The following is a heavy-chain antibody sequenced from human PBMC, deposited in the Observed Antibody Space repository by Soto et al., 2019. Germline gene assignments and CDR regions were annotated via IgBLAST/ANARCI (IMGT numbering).Heavy chain of an antibody. Sequence: QVQLVQSGAEVKKPGSSVEVSCKASGGTFSSYAISWVRQAPGQGLEWMGGIIPIFGTANYAQKFQGRVSMTPDESTSTAYMGLSSLRSEDTAVYYCARGKDSGGYHPPDNYYYYYGMDVWGQGTTVTVSS. CDR3: ARGKDSGGYHPPDNYYYYYGMDV. J-gene: IGHJ6*02. V-gene: IGHV1-69*01. CDR1: GGTFSSYA. CDR2: IIPIFGTA. D-gene: IGHD1-26*01.